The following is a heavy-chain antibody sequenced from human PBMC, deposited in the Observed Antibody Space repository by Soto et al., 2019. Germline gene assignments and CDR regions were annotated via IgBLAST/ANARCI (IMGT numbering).Heavy chain of an antibody. Sequence: PSEAHSPTSTFSCGTLTPGGFSWSWIRQRPGKGLEWIGYIYYSGSTYYNPSLKSRVSISIDTSKNQFSLKLSSVTAADTAVYYCARKITTGYYFDYWGQGTLVTVSS. J-gene: IGHJ4*02. CDR2: IYYSGST. CDR3: ARKITTGYYFDY. CDR1: CGTLTPGGFS. D-gene: IGHD4-4*01. V-gene: IGHV4-31*03.